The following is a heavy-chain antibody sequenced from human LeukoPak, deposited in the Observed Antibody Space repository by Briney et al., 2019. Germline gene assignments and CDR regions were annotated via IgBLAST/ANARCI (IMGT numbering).Heavy chain of an antibody. D-gene: IGHD3-16*02. CDR3: ARHDSFIPY. J-gene: IGHJ4*02. V-gene: IGHV3-23*01. CDR1: GFTFNDYA. Sequence: GGSLRLSCAASGFTFNDYAMSWVRQAAGKGLEWVAGISDTGRRTYYTDSVKGRFTISRDDSKKTVSLQMYTLRAEDTAIYFCARHDSFIPYWGQGTLVTVSS. CDR2: ISDTGRRT.